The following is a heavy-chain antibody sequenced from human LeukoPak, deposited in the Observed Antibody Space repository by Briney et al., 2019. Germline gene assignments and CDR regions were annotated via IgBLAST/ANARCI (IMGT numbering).Heavy chain of an antibody. V-gene: IGHV3-23*01. J-gene: IGHJ3*02. CDR3: ARVIGDPDAFDI. Sequence: GGSVRLSCAASGFTFSTFAMSWVRQAPGKGLEWVSAISGSGGGTYYADSVKGRLTISRDNSKNTLYLQMSSLRAEDTAVYYCARVIGDPDAFDIWGQGAMVTVSS. D-gene: IGHD7-27*01. CDR2: ISGSGGGT. CDR1: GFTFSTFA.